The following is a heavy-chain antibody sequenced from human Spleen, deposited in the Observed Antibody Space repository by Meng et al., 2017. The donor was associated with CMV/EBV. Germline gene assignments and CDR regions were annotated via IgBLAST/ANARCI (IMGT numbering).Heavy chain of an antibody. CDR3: ARGLTSRGIPLNFAY. Sequence: GGSLRLSCAASGFTFILYEMTWVRQAPGKGLEWVSYMTAGSSGGTIYYADSVKGRFTISRDSAKNSLYLQLNSLGAEDTALFYCARGLTSRGIPLNFAYWGQGTLVTVSS. J-gene: IGHJ4*02. CDR2: MTAGSSGGTI. V-gene: IGHV3-48*03. D-gene: IGHD3-10*01. CDR1: GFTFILYE.